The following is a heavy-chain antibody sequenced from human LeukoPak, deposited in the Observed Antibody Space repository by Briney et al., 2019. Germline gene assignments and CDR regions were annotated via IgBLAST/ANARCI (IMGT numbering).Heavy chain of an antibody. CDR1: GFIFSTYS. V-gene: IGHV3-21*01. J-gene: IGHJ4*02. CDR2: ISSSSSYK. D-gene: IGHD3-3*01. Sequence: GGSLRLSCAASGFIFSTYSMNWVRQAPGKGLEWVSSISSSSSYKYYADSVKGRFTISRDNAKNSLYLQMNSLRAEDTAVYYCVRETTTIFGMVPYYFDYWGQGTLVTVSS. CDR3: VRETTTIFGMVPYYFDY.